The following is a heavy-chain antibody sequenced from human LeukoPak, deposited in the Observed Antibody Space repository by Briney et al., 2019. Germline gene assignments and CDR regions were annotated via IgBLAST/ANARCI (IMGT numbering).Heavy chain of an antibody. CDR1: GFTFSSYA. J-gene: IGHJ4*02. CDR2: ISGSGGST. D-gene: IGHD3-22*01. CDR3: ANLISGYYFPVGY. Sequence: GGSLRLSCAASGFTFSSYAMSWVRQAPGKGLEWVSAISGSGGSTYYADSVKGRFTISRDNSKNTLYLQMNSLGAEDTAVYYCANLISGYYFPVGYWGQGTLVTVSS. V-gene: IGHV3-23*01.